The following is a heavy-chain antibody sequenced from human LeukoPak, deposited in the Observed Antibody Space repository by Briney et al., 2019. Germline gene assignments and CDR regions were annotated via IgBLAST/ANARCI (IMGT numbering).Heavy chain of an antibody. J-gene: IGHJ6*04. CDR1: EFSVGSNY. V-gene: IGHV3-66*01. D-gene: IGHD3-10*02. CDR3: AELGITMIGGV. CDR2: IYSGGST. Sequence: GGSLRPSCAASEFSVGSNYMTWVRQAPGKGLEWVSLIYSGGSTYYADSVKGRFTISRDNSKNTLYLQMNSLRAEDTAVYYCAELGITMIGGVWGKGTTVTISS.